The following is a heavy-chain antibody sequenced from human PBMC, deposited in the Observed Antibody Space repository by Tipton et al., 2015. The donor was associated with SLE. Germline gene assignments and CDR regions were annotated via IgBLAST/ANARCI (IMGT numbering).Heavy chain of an antibody. D-gene: IGHD3-10*01. V-gene: IGHV1-2*06. CDR2: INPNSGGT. CDR3: ARTGDAFDI. CDR1: GYTFTSYG. Sequence: QSGPEVKKPGASVKVSCKASGYTFTSYGISWVRQAPGQGLEWMGRINPNSGGTNYAQKFQGRVTMTRDTSISTAYMELNRLRSDGTAVYYCARTGDAFDIWGQGTMVTVSS. J-gene: IGHJ3*02.